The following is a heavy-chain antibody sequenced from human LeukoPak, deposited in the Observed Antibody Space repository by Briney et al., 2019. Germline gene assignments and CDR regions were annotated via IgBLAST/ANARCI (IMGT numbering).Heavy chain of an antibody. V-gene: IGHV4-38-2*02. D-gene: IGHD1-1*01. CDR1: GFSISTNYY. CDR3: ARTNWNPGDY. CDR2: IHHNGNT. J-gene: IGHJ4*02. Sequence: SEALSLTCTVSGFSISTNYYWGWTRQPPGRGLEWIGSIHHNGNTYHNPSLRSRVIMSIDTSKNQFSLRLSSVTAADTAVYFCARTNWNPGDYWGQGMLVTVSS.